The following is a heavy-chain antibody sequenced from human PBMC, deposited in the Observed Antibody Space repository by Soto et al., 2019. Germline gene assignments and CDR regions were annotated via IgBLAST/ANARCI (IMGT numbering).Heavy chain of an antibody. V-gene: IGHV4-39*01. CDR2: IYYSGST. CDR1: GGSISSSSYY. J-gene: IGHJ4*02. D-gene: IGHD6-13*01. Sequence: ASETLSLTCTVSGGSISSSSYYWGWIRQPPGKGLEWIGSIYYSGSTYYNPSLKSRVTISVDTSKNQFSLKLSSVTAADTAVYYCARHVTHRLIDEGRIAAAGDFDYWGQGTLVTVSS. CDR3: ARHVTHRLIDEGRIAAAGDFDY.